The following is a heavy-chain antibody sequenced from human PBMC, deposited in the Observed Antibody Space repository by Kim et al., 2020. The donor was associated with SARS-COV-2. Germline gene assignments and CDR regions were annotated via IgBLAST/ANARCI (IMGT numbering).Heavy chain of an antibody. Sequence: ASVKVSCKASGYTFTSYGISWVRQAPGQGLEWMGWISAYNGNTNYAQKLQGRVTMTTDTSTSTAYMELRSLRSDDTAVYYCARGHHYYYDSSGYYYCPFDYWGQGTLVTVSS. D-gene: IGHD3-22*01. J-gene: IGHJ4*02. CDR1: GYTFTSYG. V-gene: IGHV1-18*01. CDR3: ARGHHYYYDSSGYYYCPFDY. CDR2: ISAYNGNT.